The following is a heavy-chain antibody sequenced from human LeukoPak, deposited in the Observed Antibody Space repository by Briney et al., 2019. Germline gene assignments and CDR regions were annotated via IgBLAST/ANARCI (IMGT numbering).Heavy chain of an antibody. J-gene: IGHJ4*02. CDR3: ARRSCSGSICYDY. D-gene: IGHD2-15*01. CDR2: IYPGDSDT. Sequence: GESLKISCKGSGYSFTTCWIGWVRQMPGKGLEWMGIIYPGDSDTRYSPSFQGQVTISADKSISTAYLQWSSLKASDTAIYYCARRSCSGSICYDYWGQGTLVTVSS. V-gene: IGHV5-51*01. CDR1: GYSFTTCW.